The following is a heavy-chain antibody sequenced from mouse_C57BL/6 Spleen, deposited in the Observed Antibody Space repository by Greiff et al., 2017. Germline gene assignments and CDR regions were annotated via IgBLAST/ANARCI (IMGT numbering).Heavy chain of an antibody. J-gene: IGHJ2*01. CDR3: ATITTVVPYYFDY. CDR2: INPHYGTT. V-gene: IGHV1-39*01. Sequence: VQLQQSGPELVKPGASVKISCKASGYSFTAYHMHWVKQSNGKSLEWIGVINPHYGTTSYNQKFNVKATLTVDQSSSTAYMQLNSLTSEDSAVYYCATITTVVPYYFDYWGQGTTLTVSS. D-gene: IGHD1-1*01. CDR1: GYSFTAYH.